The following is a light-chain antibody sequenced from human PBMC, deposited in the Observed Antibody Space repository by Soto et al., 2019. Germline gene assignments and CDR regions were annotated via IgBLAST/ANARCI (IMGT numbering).Light chain of an antibody. CDR1: QSVSGW. Sequence: DIQMTQSPCTLSASVGYTVTVTCRASQSVSGWLAWYQQKPGKAPKLLIYAASSLQSGVPSRFSGSGYGTDFNLTINSLQPEDFATYYCQQSYSAPRTFGQGTKVDIK. V-gene: IGKV1-39*01. CDR2: AAS. J-gene: IGKJ1*01. CDR3: QQSYSAPRT.